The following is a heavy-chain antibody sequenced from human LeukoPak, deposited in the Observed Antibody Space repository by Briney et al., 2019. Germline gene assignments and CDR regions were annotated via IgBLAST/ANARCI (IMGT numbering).Heavy chain of an antibody. CDR2: ISFDGSNK. CDR1: GFTFSSYG. J-gene: IGHJ4*02. V-gene: IGHV3-30*03. CDR3: ATSRTDSSTSCYDY. D-gene: IGHD2-2*01. Sequence: GGSLRLSCAASGFTFSSYGMHWVRQAPGKGLEWVAVISFDGSNKYCSDSVKGRFTISRDNAKNLLYLQMNSLRAEDTAVYYCATSRTDSSTSCYDYWGQGTLVTVSS.